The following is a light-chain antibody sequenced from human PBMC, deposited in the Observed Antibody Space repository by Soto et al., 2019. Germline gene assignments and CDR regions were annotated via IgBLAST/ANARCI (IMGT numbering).Light chain of an antibody. V-gene: IGLV1-44*01. CDR2: SNN. J-gene: IGLJ3*02. CDR3: ATWDDSLNAVV. Sequence: QSVLTQPPSASGTPGQRVTISCSGSTSNFESYTVDWHQQLPGTAPKLRIYSNNQRPSGVPDRFSGSKSGTSASLAISGLQSEDEAHYYCATWDDSLNAVVFGGGTKLTVL. CDR1: TSNFESYT.